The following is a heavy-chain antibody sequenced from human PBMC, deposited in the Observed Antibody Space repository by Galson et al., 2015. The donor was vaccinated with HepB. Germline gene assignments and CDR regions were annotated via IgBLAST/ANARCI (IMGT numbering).Heavy chain of an antibody. CDR2: ISGSGGST. D-gene: IGHD3-3*01. Sequence: SLRLSCAASGFTFSSYAMSWVRQAPGKGLERVSAISGSGGSTYYADSVKGRFTISRDNSKNTLYLQMNSLRAEDTAVYYCAKDLRITIFGVVTQGAFDIWGQGTMVTVSS. CDR3: AKDLRITIFGVVTQGAFDI. J-gene: IGHJ3*02. CDR1: GFTFSSYA. V-gene: IGHV3-23*01.